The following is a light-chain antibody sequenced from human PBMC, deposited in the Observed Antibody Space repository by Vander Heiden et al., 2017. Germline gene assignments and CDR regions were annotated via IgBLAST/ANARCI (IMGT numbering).Light chain of an antibody. Sequence: DIQMTHSPSSLSASVGDRVTITCRPSQSSSSYYKWYQQQPGKAHKLLNDAATSLQRGVPSRFSSSGSGKDFTLTSSSLQPEDSATYYRQKNCSTPFTFGPGTKVDIK. CDR1: QSSSSY. CDR2: AAT. CDR3: QKNCSTPFT. V-gene: IGKV1-39*01. J-gene: IGKJ3*01.